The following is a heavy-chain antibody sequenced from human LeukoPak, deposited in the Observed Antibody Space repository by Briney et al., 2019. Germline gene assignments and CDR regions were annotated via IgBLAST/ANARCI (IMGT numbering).Heavy chain of an antibody. Sequence: GGSLRLSCAASGFTFSNYEMNWVRQAPGKGLEWVSYISNSGSTIYYADSVKGRFTISRDNAKNSLYPQMNSLRAEDTAVYYCARSLFWDILAPGAFDIWGQGTMVTVSS. CDR3: ARSLFWDILAPGAFDI. CDR1: GFTFSNYE. V-gene: IGHV3-48*03. CDR2: ISNSGSTI. J-gene: IGHJ3*02. D-gene: IGHD3-9*01.